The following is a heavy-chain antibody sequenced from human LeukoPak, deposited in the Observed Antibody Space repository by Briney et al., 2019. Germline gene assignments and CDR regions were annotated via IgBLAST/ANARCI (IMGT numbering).Heavy chain of an antibody. V-gene: IGHV3-7*05. D-gene: IGHD4-23*01. Sequence: GGSLRLSCAASGFTFSTYVMSWVRQAPGKGLEWVANIKRDGSEKYYVDSVKGRFTMSRDNAKNSLYLQMNSLRAEDTAVYYCARGWSQTATVGFDYWGQGTLVTVSS. J-gene: IGHJ4*02. CDR3: ARGWSQTATVGFDY. CDR2: IKRDGSEK. CDR1: GFTFSTYV.